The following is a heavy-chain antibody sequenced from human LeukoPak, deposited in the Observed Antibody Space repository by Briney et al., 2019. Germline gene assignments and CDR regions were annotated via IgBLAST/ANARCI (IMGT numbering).Heavy chain of an antibody. D-gene: IGHD2-2*01. CDR1: GFTFSTYA. Sequence: GGSLRLSCAASGFTFSTYAMHWVRQAPGKGLEYVSAISSNGGNTYYEDSVKGRFTISRDNSKNTLYLQMGSLRAEDMAVYYCARDGGYCSSISCHFDYWGRGTLVTVSS. CDR2: ISSNGGNT. V-gene: IGHV3-64*02. CDR3: ARDGGYCSSISCHFDY. J-gene: IGHJ4*02.